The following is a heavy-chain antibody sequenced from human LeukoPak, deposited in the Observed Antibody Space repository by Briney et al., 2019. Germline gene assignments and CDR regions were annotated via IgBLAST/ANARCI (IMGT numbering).Heavy chain of an antibody. CDR3: AREDRLRLFDY. V-gene: IGHV1-69*04. CDR2: IIPILGIA. D-gene: IGHD4-17*01. CDR1: GGTFSSYA. J-gene: IGHJ4*02. Sequence: ASVKVSCKASGGTFSSYAISWVRQAPGQGLEWMGRIIPILGIANYAQKFQGRVTITADKSTSTAYMELSSLRSEDTAVYYCAREDRLRLFDYWGQGTLVTVSS.